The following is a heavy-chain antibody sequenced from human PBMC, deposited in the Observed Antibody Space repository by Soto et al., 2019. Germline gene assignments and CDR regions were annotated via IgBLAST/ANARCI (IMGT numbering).Heavy chain of an antibody. CDR1: GFTFSDYY. CDR3: VRDSSDIVVVPATIEGVRAP. J-gene: IGHJ5*02. Sequence: QVHLVESGGDLVKPGGSLRLSCSASGFTFSDYYMSWIRQAPGKGLEWVSYISSSSSTRYADSVKGRFTISRDNAKNSLYLQMNSLRAEDTAVYCCVRDSSDIVVVPATIEGVRAPWGQGTLVTVSS. V-gene: IGHV3-11*06. D-gene: IGHD2-2*02. CDR2: ISSSSST.